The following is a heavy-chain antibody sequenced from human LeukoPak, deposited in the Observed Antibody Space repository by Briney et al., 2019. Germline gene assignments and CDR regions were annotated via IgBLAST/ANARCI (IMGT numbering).Heavy chain of an antibody. D-gene: IGHD3-16*01. CDR2: INHSGST. V-gene: IGHV4-34*01. Sequence: NTSETLSLTCAVYAVPFSGYYWSWIRQPPGKGLEWIGEINHSGSTSYNASLKSRVTISVDTSKNQFSLKLSSVTAADTAVYYCAILAGQLAFDYWGQGTLVTVSS. CDR3: AILAGQLAFDY. J-gene: IGHJ4*02. CDR1: AVPFSGYY.